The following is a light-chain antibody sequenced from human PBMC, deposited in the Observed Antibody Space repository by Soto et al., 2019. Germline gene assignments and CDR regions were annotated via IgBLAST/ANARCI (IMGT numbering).Light chain of an antibody. V-gene: IGLV2-23*01. CDR1: SSDVGIYNL. CDR2: EGS. CDR3: CSYAGSNTLA. J-gene: IGLJ2*01. Sequence: QSVLTQPASVSGSPGQSITISCTGTSSDVGIYNLVSWYQQYPGKAPKLMIYEGSKRPSGVSNRFSGSKSGNTASLTISGLQAEDEGDYYCCSYAGSNTLAFGGGTKLTVL.